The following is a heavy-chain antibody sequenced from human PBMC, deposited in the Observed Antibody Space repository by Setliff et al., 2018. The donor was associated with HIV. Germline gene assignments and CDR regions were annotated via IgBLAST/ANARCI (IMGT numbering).Heavy chain of an antibody. D-gene: IGHD6-13*01. V-gene: IGHV4-39*01. CDR2: VSYSGRS. Sequence: SETLSLTCTVSGGSLISETHYWGRIRQPPGKGLEWIASVSYSGRSHYNASLKSRVVISADSSKDQFCLKVKYVSAADTAVYFCMRHAQLGGAHFDLWGPGSLVTVSS. J-gene: IGHJ2*01. CDR3: MRHAQLGGAHFDL. CDR1: GGSLISETHY.